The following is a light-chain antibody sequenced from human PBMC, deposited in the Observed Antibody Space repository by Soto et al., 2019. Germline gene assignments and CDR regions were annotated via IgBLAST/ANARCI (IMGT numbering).Light chain of an antibody. CDR1: SSNIGAGYD. Sequence: QSVLTQPPSVSGAPGQRVTISCTGSSSNIGAGYDVHWYQQLPGTAPKLLIYGNSNRPSGVPDRFSGSKSGTSASLAITGLQAEDEADYYCQSYDSSPSYVFGTGTTVTVL. V-gene: IGLV1-40*01. CDR2: GNS. J-gene: IGLJ1*01. CDR3: QSYDSSPSYV.